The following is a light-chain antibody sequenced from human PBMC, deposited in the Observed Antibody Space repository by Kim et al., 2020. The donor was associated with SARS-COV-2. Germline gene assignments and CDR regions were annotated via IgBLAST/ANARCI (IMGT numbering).Light chain of an antibody. CDR3: CSYAGSGSS. CDR2: DVS. V-gene: IGLV2-11*01. J-gene: IGLJ2*01. CDR1: RSDIGNYNY. Sequence: QSALTQPRSVSGSPGQSVTISCTGTRSDIGNYNYVSWYQQYPGKAPKLMIYDVSKRPSGVPDRFSGSKSGNTASLTISGLQAEDEADYYCCSYAGSGSSFGGGTQLT.